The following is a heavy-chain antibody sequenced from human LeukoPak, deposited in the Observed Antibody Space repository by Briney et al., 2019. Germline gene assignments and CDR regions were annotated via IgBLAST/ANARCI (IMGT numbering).Heavy chain of an antibody. V-gene: IGHV5-51*01. J-gene: IGHJ4*02. CDR3: ARHSPGPIAVAGIDY. CDR1: GYSFTSYW. D-gene: IGHD6-19*01. CDR2: IYPGDSDT. Sequence: GESLKISCKGSGYSFTSYWIGWVRQMPGKGLEWTGIIYPGDSDTRYSPSFQGQVTISADKSISTAYLQWSSLKASDTAMYYCARHSPGPIAVAGIDYWGQGTLVTVSS.